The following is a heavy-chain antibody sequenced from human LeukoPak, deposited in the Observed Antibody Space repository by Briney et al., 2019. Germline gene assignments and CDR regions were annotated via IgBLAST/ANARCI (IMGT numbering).Heavy chain of an antibody. CDR1: GFTFSSYS. J-gene: IGHJ4*02. CDR2: ISSSSSTI. Sequence: GGSLRLSCAASGFTFSSYSMNWVRQAPGKGLEWVSYISSSSSTIYYVDSVKGRFTISRDNAKNSLYLQMNSLRAEDTAVYYCAKDLAQYSSSLNYWGQGTLVTVSS. V-gene: IGHV3-48*01. D-gene: IGHD6-6*01. CDR3: AKDLAQYSSSLNY.